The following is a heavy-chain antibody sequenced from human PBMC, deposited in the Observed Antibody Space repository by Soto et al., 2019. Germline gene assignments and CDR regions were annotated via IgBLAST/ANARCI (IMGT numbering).Heavy chain of an antibody. Sequence: TSETLSLTCAVSGGSISSSSYYWGWIRQPPGKGLEWIGSIYYSGSTYYNPSLKSRVTISVDTSKNQFSLKLSSVAAADTAVYYCARSSDYYGSGSYFYGMDVWGQGTTVTVSS. J-gene: IGHJ6*02. CDR1: GGSISSSSYY. CDR2: IYYSGST. V-gene: IGHV4-39*01. D-gene: IGHD3-10*01. CDR3: ARSSDYYGSGSYFYGMDV.